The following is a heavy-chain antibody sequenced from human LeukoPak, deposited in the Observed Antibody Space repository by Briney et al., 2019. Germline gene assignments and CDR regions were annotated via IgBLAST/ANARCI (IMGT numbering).Heavy chain of an antibody. V-gene: IGHV4-31*03. CDR1: GGSISSGGYY. D-gene: IGHD4-17*01. CDR3: ARVGVFDYGDFRSLFDY. J-gene: IGHJ4*02. Sequence: SQTLSLTCTVSGGSISSGGYYWSWIRQHPGKGLEWIGYIYYSGSTYYNPSLKSRVTISVDTSKNQFSLKLSSVTAADTAVYYCARVGVFDYGDFRSLFDYWGQGTRVTVSS. CDR2: IYYSGST.